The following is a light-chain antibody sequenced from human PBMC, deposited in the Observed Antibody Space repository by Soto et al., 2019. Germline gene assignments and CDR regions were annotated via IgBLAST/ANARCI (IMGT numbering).Light chain of an antibody. CDR2: EVS. V-gene: IGLV2-14*01. J-gene: IGLJ2*01. CDR3: SSYTSSSPHVV. CDR1: SSDVGGYNY. Sequence: QSALTQPASVSGSPGQSITISCTGTSSDVGGYNYVSWYQQHPGKAPKLMIYEVSNRPSGVSNRFSGSKSGNTASLTISGLQAEDEAEYYCSSYTSSSPHVVFGGGTKLTGL.